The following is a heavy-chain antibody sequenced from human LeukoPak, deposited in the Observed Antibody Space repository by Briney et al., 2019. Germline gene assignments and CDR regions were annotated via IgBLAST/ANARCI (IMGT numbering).Heavy chain of an antibody. CDR3: ARRYPDHWFDP. D-gene: IGHD1-14*01. V-gene: IGHV4-30-4*01. CDR1: GGSISSGNFY. CDR2: IFYLGST. J-gene: IGHJ5*02. Sequence: SETLSLTCTVSGGSISSGNFYWSWIRQPPGKGLEWIGYIFYLGSTYYNLSLKSRVTMSVDTSKNQFSLILRSVTAADTAVYYCARRYPDHWFDPWGQGTLVTVSS.